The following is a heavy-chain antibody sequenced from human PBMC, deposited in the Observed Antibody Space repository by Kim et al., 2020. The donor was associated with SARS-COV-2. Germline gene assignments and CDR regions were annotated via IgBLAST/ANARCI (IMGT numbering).Heavy chain of an antibody. J-gene: IGHJ4*02. D-gene: IGHD6-13*01. CDR3: ARVRLAAAGYDY. V-gene: IGHV3-33*01. Sequence: YYADSVKGRFTISRDNPRNTLYLQMNSLRAEDTAVYYCARVRLAAAGYDYWGQGTLVTVSS.